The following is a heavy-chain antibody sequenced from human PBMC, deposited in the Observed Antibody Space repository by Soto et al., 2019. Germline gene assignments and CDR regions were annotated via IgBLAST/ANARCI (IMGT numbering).Heavy chain of an antibody. CDR1: GFTFSSYG. CDR3: ANGEGTAMDSYYYGMDV. Sequence: PGGSLRLSCAASGFTFSSYGMHWVRQAPGKGLEWVAVISYDGSNKYYADSVKGRFTISRDNSKNTLYLQMNSLRAEDTAVYYCANGEGTAMDSYYYGMDVWGQGTTVTVSS. V-gene: IGHV3-30*18. J-gene: IGHJ6*02. D-gene: IGHD5-18*01. CDR2: ISYDGSNK.